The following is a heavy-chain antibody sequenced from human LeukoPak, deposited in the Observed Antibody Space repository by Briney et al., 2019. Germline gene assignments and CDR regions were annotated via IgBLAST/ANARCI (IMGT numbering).Heavy chain of an antibody. J-gene: IGHJ4*02. CDR1: GYTFTGYY. CDR2: ISPNSDDI. V-gene: IGHV1-2*02. Sequence: ASVKVSCKASGYTFTGYYIHWVRQAPGQGLEWMGWISPNSDDINYAQKFRGRVTMTRDTSITTAYMELSRLRYDDTAVYYCARAPYSTTWFFDYWGQGTLVTVSS. CDR3: ARAPYSTTWFFDY. D-gene: IGHD6-13*01.